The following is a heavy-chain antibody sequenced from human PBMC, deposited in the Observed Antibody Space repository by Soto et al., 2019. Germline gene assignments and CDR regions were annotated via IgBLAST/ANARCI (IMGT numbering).Heavy chain of an antibody. J-gene: IGHJ6*02. CDR2: IFFTGSA. CDR1: GGRVSAGSYA. V-gene: IGHV4-61*01. CDR3: ARDGHGMDV. Sequence: PSQSLPLTCTVSGGRVSAGSYAWSWIRQPPGKGLEWIGKIFFTGSAHYNPSLRNRVTMSVDTSKDQFSLTLTSVTAADTAVYYCARDGHGMDVWGQGTTVTVSS.